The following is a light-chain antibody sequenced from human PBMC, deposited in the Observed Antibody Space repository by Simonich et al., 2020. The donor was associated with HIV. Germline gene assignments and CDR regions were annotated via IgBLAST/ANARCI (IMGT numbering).Light chain of an antibody. Sequence: DIQMTQSPSSLSASVGDRVTITCQASQDISNYLNWYQQKPGKAPKLLIYDASNLETGVPSRFSGSGSGTDFTFTISSLQPEDFATYYCQHYNSYSRTFGQGTTVEIK. CDR3: QHYNSYSRT. CDR1: QDISNY. V-gene: IGKV1-33*01. CDR2: DAS. J-gene: IGKJ1*01.